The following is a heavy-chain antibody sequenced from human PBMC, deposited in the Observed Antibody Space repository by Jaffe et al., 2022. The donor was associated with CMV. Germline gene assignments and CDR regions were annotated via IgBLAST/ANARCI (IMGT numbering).Heavy chain of an antibody. CDR2: ISPSDNTI. D-gene: IGHD2-2*03. CDR1: GFTFGSYS. Sequence: EVHLVESGGGLGQPGGSLRLSCAASGFTFGSYSMHWVRQTPGKGLEWISYISPSDNTIYYADSVKGRFTISRDNAKNSLYLQMNSLRDEDTAVYYCARGGYFMGSYSVDVWGQGTTVTVSS. CDR3: ARGGYFMGSYSVDV. V-gene: IGHV3-48*02. J-gene: IGHJ6*02.